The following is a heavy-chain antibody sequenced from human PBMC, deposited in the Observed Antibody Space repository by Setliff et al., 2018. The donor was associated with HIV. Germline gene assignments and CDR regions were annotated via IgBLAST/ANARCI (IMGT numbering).Heavy chain of an antibody. CDR1: GYTFTGYF. V-gene: IGHV1-2*02. J-gene: IGHJ4*02. CDR3: ALQYDDTSGYYNN. D-gene: IGHD3-22*01. Sequence: GASVKVSCKASGYTFTGYFIHWVRQAPGQGLEWMAWINPKNGGTNYAQQFQGRVNVTRGTSITTAYMELSRLTSDDPAVYYCALQYDDTSGYYNNWGQGTLVTAPQ. CDR2: INPKNGGT.